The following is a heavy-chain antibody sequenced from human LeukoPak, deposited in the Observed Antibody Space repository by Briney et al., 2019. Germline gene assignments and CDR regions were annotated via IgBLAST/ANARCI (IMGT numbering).Heavy chain of an antibody. D-gene: IGHD4-17*01. J-gene: IGHJ4*02. CDR2: ISSSSSTI. CDR3: ARDLGDGDYRFDY. Sequence: GGSLRLSCAASGFTFSSYAMSWVRQAPGKGREGVSYISSSSSTIYYADSVKGRFTISRDKAKNSLYLQMNSLRAEDTAVYCCARDLGDGDYRFDYWGQGTLVTVSS. CDR1: GFTFSSYA. V-gene: IGHV3-48*01.